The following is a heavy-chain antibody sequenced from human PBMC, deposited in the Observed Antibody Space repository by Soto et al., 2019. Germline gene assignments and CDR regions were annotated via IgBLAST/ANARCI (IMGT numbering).Heavy chain of an antibody. D-gene: IGHD5-12*01. CDR1: GYTFAGYY. CDR3: ARDGLLVPSTGNYFDP. Sequence: ASVKVSCKASGYTFAGYYIHWVRRAPGQGLEWMGWINPNSGGTNYAQKFQGRVTMTRDTSISTAYMELSRLTSDDTAMYYCARDGLLVPSTGNYFDPWGQGTLVTVSS. J-gene: IGHJ5*02. V-gene: IGHV1-2*02. CDR2: INPNSGGT.